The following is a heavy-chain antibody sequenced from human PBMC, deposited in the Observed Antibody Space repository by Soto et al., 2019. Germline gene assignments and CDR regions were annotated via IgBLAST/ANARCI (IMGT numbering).Heavy chain of an antibody. CDR3: ARDLSGGDGGWFDP. CDR2: IIPIFGTA. CDR1: GGTFSSYA. J-gene: IGHJ5*02. Sequence: SVKVSCKASGGTFSSYAISWVRQAPGQGLEWMGGIIPIFGTANYAQKFQGRVTITADESTSTAYMELSSLRSEDTAVYYCARDLSGGDGGWFDPWGQGTLVTVSS. V-gene: IGHV1-69*13. D-gene: IGHD3-10*01.